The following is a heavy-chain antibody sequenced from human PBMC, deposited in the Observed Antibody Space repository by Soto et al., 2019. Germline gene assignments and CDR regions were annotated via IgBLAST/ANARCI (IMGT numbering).Heavy chain of an antibody. CDR3: ARGQGSGYPRDGAFDI. D-gene: IGHD5-12*01. CDR1: GFTFSSYS. Sequence: EVQLVESGGGLVKPGGSLRLSCAASGFTFSSYSMNWVRQAPGKGLEWVSSISSSSSYIYYADSLKGRFTISRDNAKNSLYLQMNSLRAEDTAVYYCARGQGSGYPRDGAFDIWGQGTMVTVSS. J-gene: IGHJ3*02. CDR2: ISSSSSYI. V-gene: IGHV3-21*01.